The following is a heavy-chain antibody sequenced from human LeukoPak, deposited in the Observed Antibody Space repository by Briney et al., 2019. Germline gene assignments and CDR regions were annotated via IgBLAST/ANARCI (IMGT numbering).Heavy chain of an antibody. V-gene: IGHV3-30*18. CDR3: AKDLFLYGSSGYPRCPDY. CDR1: GFTFSSYG. Sequence: PGRSLRLSCAASGFTFSSYGIHWVRQAPGKGLEWVAVISYDGSKKDYADSVKGRFSISRDDSKSTVYLQMNSLITEDTAVYYCAKDLFLYGSSGYPRCPDYWGQGTLVTVSS. D-gene: IGHD3-22*01. CDR2: ISYDGSKK. J-gene: IGHJ4*02.